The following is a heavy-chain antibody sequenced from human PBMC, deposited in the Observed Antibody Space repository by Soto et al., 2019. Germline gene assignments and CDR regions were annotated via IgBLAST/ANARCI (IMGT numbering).Heavy chain of an antibody. J-gene: IGHJ4*02. CDR1: GFTFSSSA. CDR2: VSFDGRNK. CDR3: ARPAGPFDY. Sequence: PGGSLRLSCAASGFTFSSSAMSLVRQAPGKGLEWLALVSFDGRNKYYADSVKGRFTISRDNSNSTVFLQMTGLRSEDTGVYYCARPAGPFDYWGQGTLVTVSS. V-gene: IGHV3-30*04.